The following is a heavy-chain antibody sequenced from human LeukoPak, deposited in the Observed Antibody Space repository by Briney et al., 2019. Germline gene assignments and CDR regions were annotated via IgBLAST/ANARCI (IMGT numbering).Heavy chain of an antibody. Sequence: PGGSLRLSCAASGFTFSDYYMSWIRQAPGKGLEWVSAISGSGGSTYYADSVKGRFTISRDNSKNTLYLQMYSLRAEDTAVYYCAKTGWFGEPSLPSFFDYWGQGTLVTVSS. D-gene: IGHD3-10*01. CDR1: GFTFSDYY. CDR3: AKTGWFGEPSLPSFFDY. CDR2: ISGSGGST. V-gene: IGHV3-23*01. J-gene: IGHJ4*02.